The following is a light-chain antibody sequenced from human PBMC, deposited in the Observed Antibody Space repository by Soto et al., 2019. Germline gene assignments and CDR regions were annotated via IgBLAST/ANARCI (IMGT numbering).Light chain of an antibody. J-gene: IGLJ1*01. V-gene: IGLV1-51*01. CDR1: SSNIGNDY. Sequence: QSVLTQPPSVSAAPGQKVTISCSGSSSNIGNDYVSWYQQFPGTAPKLLIYDNDKRPSGIPDRFSASKSGTSATLGITGLQTGDESDYDCSSYTSSTTRVFGTGTKVTVL. CDR3: SSYTSSTTRV. CDR2: DND.